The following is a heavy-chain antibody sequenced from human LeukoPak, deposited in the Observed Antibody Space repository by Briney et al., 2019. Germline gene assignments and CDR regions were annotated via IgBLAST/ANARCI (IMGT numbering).Heavy chain of an antibody. J-gene: IGHJ4*02. CDR3: TRHGGLHVFDY. V-gene: IGHV4-38-2*01. D-gene: IGHD3-16*01. CDR1: GYSISSGYY. Sequence: SETLSLTCAVSGYSISSGYYWGWIRQPPGKGLEWTGSIYHSGSTYYNPSLKSRVTISVDTSKNQFSLKLSSVTAADTAVYYCTRHGGLHVFDYWGQGTLVTVSS. CDR2: IYHSGST.